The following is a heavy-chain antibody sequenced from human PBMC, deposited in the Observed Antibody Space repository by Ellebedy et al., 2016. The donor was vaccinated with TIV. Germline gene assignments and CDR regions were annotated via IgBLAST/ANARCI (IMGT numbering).Heavy chain of an antibody. V-gene: IGHV4-59*13. D-gene: IGHD3-10*01. CDR2: IYYSGST. CDR3: ARERPYYYGSGSYSRRAFDI. Sequence: SETLSLXXTVSGGSISSYYWSWIRQPPGKGLEWIGYIYYSGSTNYNPSLKSRVTISVDTSKNQFSLKLSSVTAADTAVYYCARERPYYYGSGSYSRRAFDIWGQGTMVTVSS. J-gene: IGHJ3*02. CDR1: GGSISSYY.